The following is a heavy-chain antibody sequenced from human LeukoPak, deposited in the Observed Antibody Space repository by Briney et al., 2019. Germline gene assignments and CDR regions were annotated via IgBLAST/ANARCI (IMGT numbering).Heavy chain of an antibody. CDR2: IYHSGTT. CDR1: GYSISSAYF. V-gene: IGHV4-38-2*01. D-gene: IGHD2-2*01. J-gene: IGHJ5*02. CDR3: ARHDCVSTTSCHINWFDP. Sequence: PSETLSLTCAVSGYSISSAYFWGWIRQPPGQGLEWIGSIYHSGTTYYNPSLKSRVTISIDMSNNQFSLNLISVTAADTAVYYCARHDCVSTTSCHINWFDPWGQGTRVTVSS.